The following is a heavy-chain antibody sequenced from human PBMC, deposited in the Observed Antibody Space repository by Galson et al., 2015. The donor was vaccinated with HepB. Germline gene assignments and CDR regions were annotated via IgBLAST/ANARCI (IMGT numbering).Heavy chain of an antibody. CDR2: ISGSGGST. CDR3: AKPIHIVVVPAARPDTPFDY. J-gene: IGHJ4*02. V-gene: IGHV3-23*01. D-gene: IGHD2-2*02. CDR1: GFTFSSYA. Sequence: SLRLSCAASGFTFSSYAMSWVRQAPGKGLEWVSAISGSGGSTYYAHSVKGRFTISRDNSKNTLYLQMNSLRAEDTAVYYCAKPIHIVVVPAARPDTPFDYWGQGTLVTVSS.